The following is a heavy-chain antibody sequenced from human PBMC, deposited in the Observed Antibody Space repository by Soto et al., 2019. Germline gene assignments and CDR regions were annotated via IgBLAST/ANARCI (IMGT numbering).Heavy chain of an antibody. CDR2: IWYDGSNK. Sequence: GSLRLSCAASGFPFSSYGMHWVRQALGQGLERVAVIWYDGSNKYYADSVKGRFTISRDNSKHTLYLQVKSLRSEDTAVCYCARDSSLVKVAQYYFYYWGPGTMVTVS. CDR1: GFPFSSYG. V-gene: IGHV3-33*01. CDR3: ARDSSLVKVAQYYFYY. J-gene: IGHJ4*02. D-gene: IGHD3-9*01.